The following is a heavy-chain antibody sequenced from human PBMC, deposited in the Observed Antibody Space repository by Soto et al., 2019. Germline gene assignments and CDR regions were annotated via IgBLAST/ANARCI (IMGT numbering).Heavy chain of an antibody. D-gene: IGHD3-16*02. CDR3: ARDMVWGSYRYWDY. J-gene: IGHJ4*02. CDR1: CGSISSYY. CDR2: IYYSGST. V-gene: IGHV4-59*01. Sequence: QVQLQESGPGLVKPSETLSLTCTVSCGSISSYYWSWIRQPPGKGLEWIGYIYYSGSTNYNPSLKSRVTISVDTSKNQFSLKLSSVTAADTAVYYCARDMVWGSYRYWDYWGQGTLVTVSS.